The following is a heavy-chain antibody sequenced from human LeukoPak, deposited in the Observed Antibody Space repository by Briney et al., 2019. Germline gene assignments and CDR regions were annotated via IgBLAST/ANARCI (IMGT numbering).Heavy chain of an antibody. CDR3: ASMGAGDYFDY. Sequence: GGSLGLSCAASGFTFSDYYMSWIRQAPGEGLEWVSYISSSGSTIYYADSVKGRFTISRGNAKNSLYLQMNSLRAEDTAVYYCASMGAGDYFDYWGQGTLVTVSS. J-gene: IGHJ4*02. D-gene: IGHD1-26*01. V-gene: IGHV3-11*04. CDR1: GFTFSDYY. CDR2: ISSSGSTI.